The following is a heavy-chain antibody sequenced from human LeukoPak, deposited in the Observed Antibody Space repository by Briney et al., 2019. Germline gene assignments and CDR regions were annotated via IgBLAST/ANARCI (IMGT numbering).Heavy chain of an antibody. D-gene: IGHD1-7*01. CDR3: ARISGTLCFDL. J-gene: IGHJ4*02. Sequence: GGSLRLSCAASGFSVSYNYMSWVRQAPARGLEWVSVIYAGGDTYYADSVKGRFTISRDNSKNTVYLQMRSLRADDTAVYYCARISGTLCFDLWGLGTLVTVSS. CDR2: IYAGGDT. CDR1: GFSVSYNY. V-gene: IGHV3-66*01.